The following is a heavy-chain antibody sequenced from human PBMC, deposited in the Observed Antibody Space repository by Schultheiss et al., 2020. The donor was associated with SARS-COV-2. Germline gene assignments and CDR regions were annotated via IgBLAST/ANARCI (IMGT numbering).Heavy chain of an antibody. CDR3: ARDRGRYYFDY. Sequence: SETLSLTCTVSGGSISSGGYYWSWIRQHPGKGLEWIGYIYHSGSTYYNPSLKSRVTISVDTSKNQFSLKLSSVTAADTAVYYCARDRGRYYFDYWGQGTLVTVSS. J-gene: IGHJ4*02. V-gene: IGHV4-30-2*01. D-gene: IGHD1-26*01. CDR2: IYHSGST. CDR1: GGSISSGGYY.